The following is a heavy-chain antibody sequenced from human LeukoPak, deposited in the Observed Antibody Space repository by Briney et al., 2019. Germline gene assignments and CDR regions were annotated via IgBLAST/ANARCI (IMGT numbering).Heavy chain of an antibody. CDR1: GFTVSSNY. D-gene: IGHD2-8*01. V-gene: IGHV3-53*01. Sequence: GGSLRLSCAASGFTVSSNYMSWVRQAPGKGLEWVSIIYTGGNTYYADSVKGRFTISRDDSKNTLYLQMNSLRAEDTALYYCARLKLMVAPDYWGQGTLVTVSS. CDR3: ARLKLMVAPDY. J-gene: IGHJ4*02. CDR2: IYTGGNT.